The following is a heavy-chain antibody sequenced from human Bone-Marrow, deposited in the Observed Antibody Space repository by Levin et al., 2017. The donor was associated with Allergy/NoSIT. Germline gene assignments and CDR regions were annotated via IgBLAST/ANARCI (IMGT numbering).Heavy chain of an antibody. J-gene: IGHJ6*02. CDR3: TRLSFGLDV. Sequence: PGGSLRLSCTVSGVSINATNWWGWVRQAPGRGLEWIGEIYHSGSTNYNPSLKSRVTISVDRAKNQFSLKLNFVTAADTAVYYCTRLSFGLDVWGQGTTVTVSS. D-gene: IGHD3-16*02. V-gene: IGHV4-4*02. CDR2: IYHSGST. CDR1: GVSINATNW.